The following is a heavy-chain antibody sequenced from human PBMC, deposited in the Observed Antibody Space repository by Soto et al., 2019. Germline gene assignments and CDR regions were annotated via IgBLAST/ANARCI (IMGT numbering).Heavy chain of an antibody. J-gene: IGHJ4*02. CDR1: GYSFTGYY. CDR3: GKGRSGEVGVFY. Sequence: QVQLVQSGAEVKKSGASVKVSCKASGYSFTGYYIHWVRQAPGQVSEWMGEISPTSGVTKYAQKFQGRVAMTRDATISTVSMELTNLRPDDTAVYYCGKGRSGEVGVFYWGQGTRVPGFS. V-gene: IGHV1-2*02. D-gene: IGHD3-10*01. CDR2: ISPTSGVT.